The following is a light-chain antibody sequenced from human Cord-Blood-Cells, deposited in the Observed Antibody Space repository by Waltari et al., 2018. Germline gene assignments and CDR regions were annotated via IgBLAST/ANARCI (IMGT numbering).Light chain of an antibody. CDR2: EVS. Sequence: QSALTQPASVSGSPGQSTTISCTETSSDVGGYNYVSWYQQHPGKAPKHMIYEVSNRPSGVSNRFSGSKSGNTASLTISGLQAEDEADYYCSSYTSSSTVVFGGGTKLTVL. J-gene: IGLJ2*01. CDR1: SSDVGGYNY. V-gene: IGLV2-14*01. CDR3: SSYTSSSTVV.